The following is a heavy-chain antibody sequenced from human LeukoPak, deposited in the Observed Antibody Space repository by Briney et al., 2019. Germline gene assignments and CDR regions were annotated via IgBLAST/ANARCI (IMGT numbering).Heavy chain of an antibody. Sequence: GGPLPHSWAHPGFNLSSHWMHSVHQATVLGLLRLSRLNIAGSSTSYADSVKGRFTLSRDNAKNPLYLQMNSLRAEDTAVYYCARGNSPRSLTTFDYWGQGTLVTVSS. V-gene: IGHV3-74*01. J-gene: IGHJ4*02. CDR2: LNIAGSST. D-gene: IGHD4-11*01. CDR1: GFNLSSHW. CDR3: ARGNSPRSLTTFDY.